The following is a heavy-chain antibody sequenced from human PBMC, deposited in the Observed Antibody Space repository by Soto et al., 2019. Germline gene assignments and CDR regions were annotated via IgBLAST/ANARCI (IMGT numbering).Heavy chain of an antibody. V-gene: IGHV3-74*02. CDR3: ARGDCVGGTCYSLAGSFYYYLDV. D-gene: IGHD2-15*01. CDR1: GFTFSNYW. J-gene: IGHJ6*03. Sequence: EVQLVESGGGLVQPGGSLRLSCAASGFTFSNYWMYWVRQAPGKGLEWVSRINSDGSVSSYADSVKGRLTISRDNVKNALDRQMGSLRAEDPAVYYCARGDCVGGTCYSLAGSFYYYLDVWGKGTTVTVFS. CDR2: INSDGSVS.